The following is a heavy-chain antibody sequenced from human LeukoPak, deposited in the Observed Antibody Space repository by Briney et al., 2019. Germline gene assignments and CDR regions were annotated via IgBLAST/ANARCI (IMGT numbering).Heavy chain of an antibody. D-gene: IGHD4-23*01. CDR2: IYYSGNT. V-gene: IGHV4-39*01. J-gene: IGHJ4*02. CDR1: GGSISSSDYY. CDR3: ARHVTTVVTDFDN. Sequence: SETLSLTCTVSGGSISSSDYYWGWIRQPPGKGLEWIGNIYYSGNTNYNPPLKSRVTISVDTSKNQFSLMLRSVTAADAAVYYCARHVTTVVTDFDNWGQGTLVTVSS.